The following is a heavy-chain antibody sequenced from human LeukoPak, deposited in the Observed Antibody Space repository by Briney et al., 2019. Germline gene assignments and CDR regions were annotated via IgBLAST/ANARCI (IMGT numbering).Heavy chain of an antibody. D-gene: IGHD6-19*01. V-gene: IGHV4-59*01. Sequence: SETLSLTCTVSDDSITMYYWTWIRQPPGKGLEWIGYVDHTGSTNFNPSLNGRVSISRDTSKNQFSLKLSSVTAADTAVYYCARDRAVAGAFDIWGQGTMVTVSS. J-gene: IGHJ3*02. CDR3: ARDRAVAGAFDI. CDR2: VDHTGST. CDR1: DDSITMYY.